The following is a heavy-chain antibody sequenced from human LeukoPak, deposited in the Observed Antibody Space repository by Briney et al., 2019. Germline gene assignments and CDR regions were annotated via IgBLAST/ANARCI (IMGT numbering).Heavy chain of an antibody. Sequence: PSETLSLTRTVSGYSISSGYYWGWIRQPPGKGLEWIGSIHHSGSTYYNPSLKSRVTKSLDTSKNQFSLKLSSVTAADTAVYYCARRGSSWYRYWGQGTLVTVSS. D-gene: IGHD6-13*01. J-gene: IGHJ4*02. V-gene: IGHV4-38-2*02. CDR2: IHHSGST. CDR1: GYSISSGYY. CDR3: ARRGSSWYRY.